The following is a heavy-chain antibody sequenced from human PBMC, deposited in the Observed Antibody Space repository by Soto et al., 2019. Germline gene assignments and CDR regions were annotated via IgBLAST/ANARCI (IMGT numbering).Heavy chain of an antibody. J-gene: IGHJ1*01. CDR3: ARDRVESGYPEYFQH. V-gene: IGHV3-23*01. D-gene: IGHD3-22*01. CDR1: GFSFSSYT. Sequence: GGSLRLSCAASGFSFSSYTISWVRQAPGKGLEWVSAISASGGSTYYADSVKGRFTISRDNSKNTLYLQMNSLRAEDTAVYYCARDRVESGYPEYFQHWGQGTLVTVSS. CDR2: ISASGGST.